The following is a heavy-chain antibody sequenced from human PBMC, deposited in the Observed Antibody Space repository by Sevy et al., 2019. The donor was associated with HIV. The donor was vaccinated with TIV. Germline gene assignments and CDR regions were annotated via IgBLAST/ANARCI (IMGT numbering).Heavy chain of an antibody. CDR2: INAGNGNT. V-gene: IGHV1-3*01. D-gene: IGHD1-1*01. CDR1: GYTFTSYA. CDR3: ARDPDTIGTGHYGMDV. Sequence: ASVKVSCKASGYTFTSYAMRWVRQAPGQRLEWMGWINAGNGNTKYSQKFQGRVTITRDTSASTAYMELSSLRSEDTAVYYCARDPDTIGTGHYGMDVWGQGTTVTVSS. J-gene: IGHJ6*02.